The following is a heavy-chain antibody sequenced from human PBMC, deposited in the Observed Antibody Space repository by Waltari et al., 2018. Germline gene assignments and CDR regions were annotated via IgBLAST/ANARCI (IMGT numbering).Heavy chain of an antibody. CDR2: IRSKAYGGTT. CDR1: GFTFGDYA. CDR3: TRGRYSSGHLDYYGMDV. Sequence: EVQLVESGGGLVQPGRSLRLSCTASGFTFGDYAMSWFRQAPGKGLECVGFIRSKAYGGTTEYAASVKGRFTISRDDSKSIAYLQMNSLKTEDTAVYYCTRGRYSSGHLDYYGMDVWGQGTTVTVSS. D-gene: IGHD6-19*01. V-gene: IGHV3-49*03. J-gene: IGHJ6*02.